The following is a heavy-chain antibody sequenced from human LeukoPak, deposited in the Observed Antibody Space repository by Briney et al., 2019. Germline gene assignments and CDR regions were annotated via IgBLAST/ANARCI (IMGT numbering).Heavy chain of an antibody. J-gene: IGHJ5*02. D-gene: IGHD4-17*01. Sequence: GGSLRLSCAASGFTFSSYAMSWVRQAPGKGLEWVSAISGSGGSTYYADSVKGRFTISRDNSKNTLYLQMNSLRAEDTAVYYCAKGPTPSTKYNWFDPWGQGTLVTDSS. CDR3: AKGPTPSTKYNWFDP. CDR1: GFTFSSYA. V-gene: IGHV3-23*01. CDR2: ISGSGGST.